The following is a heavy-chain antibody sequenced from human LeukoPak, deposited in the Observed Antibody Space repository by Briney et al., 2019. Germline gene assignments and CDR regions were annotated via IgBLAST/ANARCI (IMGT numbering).Heavy chain of an antibody. CDR3: ARFGSGSYYNDDFY. CDR2: INPNSGGT. Sequence: ASVKVSCKASGYTFTGYYMHWVRQAPGQGLEWMGWINPNSGGTNYAQKFQGRVTMTRDTSISTAYMEQSRLRSDDTAVYYCARFGSGSYYNDDFYWGQGTLVTVSS. J-gene: IGHJ4*02. V-gene: IGHV1-2*02. CDR1: GYTFTGYY. D-gene: IGHD3-10*01.